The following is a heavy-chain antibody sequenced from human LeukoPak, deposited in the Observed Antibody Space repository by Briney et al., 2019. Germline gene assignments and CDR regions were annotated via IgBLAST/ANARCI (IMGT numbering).Heavy chain of an antibody. CDR1: GGSFSY. CDR3: ARISSSWSSSSYFDL. CDR2: VHHDGST. D-gene: IGHD6-13*01. Sequence: SETLSLTCTVYGGSFSYGSWIRQPPGKGLEWIGQVHHDGSTTYNPSLESRVTISVDMSKNQFSLKLISVTAADTAVYYCARISSSWSSSSYFDLWGRGTLVTVSS. V-gene: IGHV4-34*01. J-gene: IGHJ2*01.